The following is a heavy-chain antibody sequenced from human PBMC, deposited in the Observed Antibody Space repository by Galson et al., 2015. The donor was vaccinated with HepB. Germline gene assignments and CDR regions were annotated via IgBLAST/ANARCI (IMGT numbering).Heavy chain of an antibody. CDR1: GFTFSSYA. CDR3: ASVGGDGYNAGAFDI. V-gene: IGHV3-30-3*01. J-gene: IGHJ3*02. CDR2: ISYDGSNK. D-gene: IGHD5-24*01. Sequence: SLRLSCAASGFTFSSYAMHWVRQAPGKGLEWGAVISYDGSNKYYADSVKGRFTISRDNSKNTLYLQMNSLRAEDTAVYYCASVGGDGYNAGAFDIWGQGTMVTVSS.